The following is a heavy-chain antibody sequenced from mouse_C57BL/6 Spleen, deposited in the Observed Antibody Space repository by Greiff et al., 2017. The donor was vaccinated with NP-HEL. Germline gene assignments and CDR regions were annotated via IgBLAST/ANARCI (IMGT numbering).Heavy chain of an antibody. V-gene: IGHV3-6*01. J-gene: IGHJ2*01. Sequence: ESGPGLVKPSQSLSLTCSVTGYSITSGYYWNWIRQFPGNKLEWMGYISYDGSNNYNPSLKNRISITRDTSKNQFFLKLNSVTTEDTATYYCASGDYYGSGDYWGQGTTLTVSS. CDR3: ASGDYYGSGDY. CDR1: GYSITSGYY. CDR2: ISYDGSN. D-gene: IGHD1-1*01.